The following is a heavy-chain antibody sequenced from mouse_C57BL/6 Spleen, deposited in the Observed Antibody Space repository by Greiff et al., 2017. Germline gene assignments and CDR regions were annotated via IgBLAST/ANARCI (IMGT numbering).Heavy chain of an antibody. J-gene: IGHJ4*01. V-gene: IGHV1-69*01. CDR1: GYTFTSYW. D-gene: IGHD1-2*01. CDR2: IDPSDSYT. CDR3: VTTAPYAMDY. Sequence: QVQLQQSGAELVMPGASVKLSCKASGYTFTSYWMHWVKQRPGQGLEWIGEIDPSDSYTNYNQKFKGKSTLTVDKSSSTAYMQLSSLTSEDSAVYYCVTTAPYAMDYWGQGTSVTVSS.